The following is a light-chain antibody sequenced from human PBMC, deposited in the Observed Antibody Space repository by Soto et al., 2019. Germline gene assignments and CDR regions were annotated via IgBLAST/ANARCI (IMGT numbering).Light chain of an antibody. Sequence: EIVLTQSPGTLSLSPGERATLSGRASQSLSSSQLAWYQQKPGQAPRLLIHDASSRATGISDRFTGSGSGTDFTLTITTLEPEDFVTYYCQQYNSYPWTFGQGTKVDIK. CDR1: QSLSSSQ. CDR3: QQYNSYPWT. CDR2: DAS. V-gene: IGKV3-20*01. J-gene: IGKJ1*01.